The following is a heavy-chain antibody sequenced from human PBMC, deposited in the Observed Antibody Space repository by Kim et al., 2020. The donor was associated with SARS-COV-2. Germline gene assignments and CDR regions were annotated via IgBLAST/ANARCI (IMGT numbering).Heavy chain of an antibody. CDR2: IKQDGSEK. CDR3: ARDLRYCSGGSCYSYFDY. Sequence: GGSLRLSCAASGFTFSSYWMSWVRQAPGKGLEWVANIKQDGSEKYYVDSVKGRFTISRDNAKNSLYLQMNSLRAEDTAVYYCARDLRYCSGGSCYSYFDYWGQGTLVTVSS. CDR1: GFTFSSYW. V-gene: IGHV3-7*01. D-gene: IGHD2-15*01. J-gene: IGHJ4*02.